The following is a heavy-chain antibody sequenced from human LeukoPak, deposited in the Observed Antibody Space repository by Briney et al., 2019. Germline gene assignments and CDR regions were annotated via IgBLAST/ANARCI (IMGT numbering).Heavy chain of an antibody. CDR3: ARGRKPSGYYYYMDV. CDR2: ISSSSYI. V-gene: IGHV3-21*01. J-gene: IGHJ6*03. Sequence: GGSLRLSCAASGFTFSSYSMNWVRQAPGKGLEWVSSISSSSYIYYADSVKGRFTISRDNSKNTLYLHMDSLSVDDTTVYYCARGRKPSGYYYYMDVWGKGTTVTV. CDR1: GFTFSSYS.